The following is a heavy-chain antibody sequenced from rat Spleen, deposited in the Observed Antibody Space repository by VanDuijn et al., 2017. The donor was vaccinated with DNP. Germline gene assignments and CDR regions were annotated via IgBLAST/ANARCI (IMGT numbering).Heavy chain of an antibody. CDR2: ISYDGSNT. CDR1: GLTFSDYN. V-gene: IGHV5-7*01. CDR3: ARPDY. J-gene: IGHJ2*01. Sequence: EVQLVESGGGLVQPGRSMKLSCAASGLTFSDYNMAWVRQAPKKGLEWVATISYDGSNTHYRDSVKGRFAISRDNAKSTLYLQMDSLRSEDTATYYCARPDYWGQGVMVTVSS.